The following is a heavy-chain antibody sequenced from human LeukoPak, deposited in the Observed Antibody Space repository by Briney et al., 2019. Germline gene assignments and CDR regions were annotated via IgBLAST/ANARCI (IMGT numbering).Heavy chain of an antibody. CDR1: GFTFNSYG. Sequence: GGSLRLSCAASGFTFNSYGMHWVRQAPGKGLEWVAVMSFDGRNKYYADSVKGRFTISRDNSRNTLSLQMNSLRAEDTAVYYCAKDRNYVGTLDYWGQGTLVTVSS. D-gene: IGHD3-10*02. V-gene: IGHV3-30*18. CDR3: AKDRNYVGTLDY. J-gene: IGHJ4*02. CDR2: MSFDGRNK.